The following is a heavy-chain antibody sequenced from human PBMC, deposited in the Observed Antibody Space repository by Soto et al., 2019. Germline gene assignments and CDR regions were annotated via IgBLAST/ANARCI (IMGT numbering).Heavy chain of an antibody. D-gene: IGHD3-22*01. CDR2: ISSSGRTI. CDR3: ERHDSSGYSPGTFDY. Sequence: GSLRRAGTASGFTFSDYYMTWIRQVPGKGLEWLSYISSSGRTIDYADSVKVRFTISRDNAKNSLYLQMNSLRAEDTAVYYCERHDSSGYSPGTFDYWGQGTLVTVSS. J-gene: IGHJ4*02. V-gene: IGHV3-11*01. CDR1: GFTFSDYY.